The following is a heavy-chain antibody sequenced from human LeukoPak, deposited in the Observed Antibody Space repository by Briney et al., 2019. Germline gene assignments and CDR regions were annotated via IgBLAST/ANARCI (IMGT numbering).Heavy chain of an antibody. CDR3: ARGRSGSYYGMDV. D-gene: IGHD1-26*01. J-gene: IGHJ6*02. CDR2: IYYSGST. V-gene: IGHV4-59*01. CDR1: GGSISSYY. Sequence: SETLSLTCTVSGGSISSYYWSWIRQPPGKGLEWIGYIYYSGSTNYNPSLKSRVTISVDTSKNQFSLKLSSVTAADTAVYYCARGRSGSYYGMDVWGQGTTDTVSS.